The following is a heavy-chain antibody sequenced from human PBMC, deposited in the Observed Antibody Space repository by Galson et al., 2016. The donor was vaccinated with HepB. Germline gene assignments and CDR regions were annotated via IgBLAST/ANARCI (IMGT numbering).Heavy chain of an antibody. CDR1: GFTFDDCG. J-gene: IGHJ4*02. CDR2: INWNGGRT. V-gene: IGHV3-20*04. Sequence: SLGLSCAASGFTFDDCGMSWVRQVPGKGLEWVSGINWNGGRTIYADSVKGRFTISRDNAKNSLYLQMSSLGVEDTALYYCTRDYGYGDHDYWGQGTLVIVSS. D-gene: IGHD5-12*01. CDR3: TRDYGYGDHDY.